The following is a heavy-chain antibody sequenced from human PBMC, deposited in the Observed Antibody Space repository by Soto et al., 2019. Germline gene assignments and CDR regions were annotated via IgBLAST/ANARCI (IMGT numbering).Heavy chain of an antibody. CDR2: IYHSGTT. CDR1: GDSISSGYY. Sequence: SETLSLTCAVSGDSISSGYYWAWFRRHPGKALEWIGSIYHSGTTYYNPSLKSRVTISVDTSRNQFSLKLSSVTAADTAVYYCARRLRRYLVRGAFLSNYYYSGMDVCGQGTTLTVS. D-gene: IGHD3-10*01. CDR3: ARRLRRYLVRGAFLSNYYYSGMDV. V-gene: IGHV4-38-2*01. J-gene: IGHJ6*02.